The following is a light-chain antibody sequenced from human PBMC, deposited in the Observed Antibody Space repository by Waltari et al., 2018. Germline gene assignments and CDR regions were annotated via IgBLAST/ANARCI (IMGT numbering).Light chain of an antibody. Sequence: SSELTQPSSVSVSPGQTASITCSGDALAKRYDRWFQQKPGQAPVLGIYKETEGPPGIPERFSGSTSGTTVTLTISGAQVEDEADYYGFSVADNNLWVFGGGTKLTVL. CDR3: FSVADNNLWV. CDR2: KET. V-gene: IGLV3-27*01. CDR1: ALAKRY. J-gene: IGLJ3*02.